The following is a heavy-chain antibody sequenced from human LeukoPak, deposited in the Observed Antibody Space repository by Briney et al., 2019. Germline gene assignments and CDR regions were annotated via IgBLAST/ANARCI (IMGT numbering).Heavy chain of an antibody. CDR2: LFSGRTT. D-gene: IGHD5-12*01. J-gene: IGHJ4*02. CDR3: VRHDGRGGATMGALDS. Sequence: PSETLSLTCTVSAGPISSTSHHWGWIRQSPGKGLEWIGSLFSGRTTYYNPSLDSRVTISVVTSKNQFSLQLNSVTAADTAVYYCVRHDGRGGATMGALDSWGQGSLVTVSS. V-gene: IGHV4-39*01. CDR1: AGPISSTSHH.